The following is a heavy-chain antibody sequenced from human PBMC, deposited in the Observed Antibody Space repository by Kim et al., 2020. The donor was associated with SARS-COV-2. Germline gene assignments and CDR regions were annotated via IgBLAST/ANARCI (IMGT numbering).Heavy chain of an antibody. D-gene: IGHD5-18*01. J-gene: IGHJ4*02. V-gene: IGHV3-33*01. CDR3: ARAYSYDIYYFDY. Sequence: YAASVKGRFTISRYNSMTTLYLQMNSLRAEDTAVYYCARAYSYDIYYFDYWGQGTLVTVSS.